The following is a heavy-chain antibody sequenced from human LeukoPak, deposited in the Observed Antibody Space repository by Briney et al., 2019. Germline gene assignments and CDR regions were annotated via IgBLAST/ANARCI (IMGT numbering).Heavy chain of an antibody. Sequence: ASVKVSCKASGYTFTGYYMHWVRQAPGQGLEWMGWINPNSGGTNYAQKSQGRVTMTRDTSIGTAYMELSRLRSDDTAVYYCARGYYDILTGYYPQYFQHWGQGTLVTVSS. CDR3: ARGYYDILTGYYPQYFQH. CDR2: INPNSGGT. V-gene: IGHV1-2*02. J-gene: IGHJ1*01. CDR1: GYTFTGYY. D-gene: IGHD3-9*01.